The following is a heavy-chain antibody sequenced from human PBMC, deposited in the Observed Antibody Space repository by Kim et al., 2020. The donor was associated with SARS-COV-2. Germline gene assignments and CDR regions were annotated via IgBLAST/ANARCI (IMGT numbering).Heavy chain of an antibody. CDR1: GYSISSGYY. V-gene: IGHV4-38-2*02. J-gene: IGHJ4*02. D-gene: IGHD3-16*02. CDR2: IYHSGST. Sequence: SETLSLTCTVSGYSISSGYYWGWIRQPPGKGLEWIGSIYHSGSTYYNPSLKSRVTISVDTSKNQFSLKLSSVTAADTAVYYCARDGGRRLGELSLFVYWGQGTLVTVSS. CDR3: ARDGGRRLGELSLFVY.